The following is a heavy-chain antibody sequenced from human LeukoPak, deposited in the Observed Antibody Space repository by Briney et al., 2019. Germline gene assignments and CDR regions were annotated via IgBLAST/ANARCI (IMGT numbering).Heavy chain of an antibody. J-gene: IGHJ6*02. Sequence: GGSLRLSCAASGFSFSTYSMNWVRQAPGKGLEWVSHISSSISSIHYADSVRGRFTISRDNAKNSLYLQINSPRDEDTAVYYCARAFYGDYGMDVWGRGTTDTVSS. D-gene: IGHD4-17*01. V-gene: IGHV3-48*02. CDR1: GFSFSTYS. CDR3: ARAFYGDYGMDV. CDR2: ISSSISSI.